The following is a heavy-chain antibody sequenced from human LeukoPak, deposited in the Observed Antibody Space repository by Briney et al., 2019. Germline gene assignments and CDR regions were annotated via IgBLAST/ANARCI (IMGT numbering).Heavy chain of an antibody. CDR3: AGTIASVRGVVSRYLDY. CDR1: GFTFSRYT. CDR2: ISSSSSDI. V-gene: IGHV3-21*06. Sequence: GGSLRLSCAASGFTFSRYTMNWVRQAPGKGLEWVSSISSSSSDIYYADSVKGRFTISRDNAKNSLYLQMNSLRAEDTAVYYCAGTIASVRGVVSRYLDYWGQGTRVTVST. J-gene: IGHJ4*02. D-gene: IGHD3-10*01.